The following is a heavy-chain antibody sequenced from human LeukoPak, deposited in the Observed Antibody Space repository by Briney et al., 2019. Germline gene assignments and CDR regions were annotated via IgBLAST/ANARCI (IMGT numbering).Heavy chain of an antibody. Sequence: PGGSLRLSCAASGFTFSSYGMHWVRQAPGKGLEWVAVISYDGSNKYYADSVKGRFTISRDNSKNTLYLQMNSLRAEDTAVYYCARDDRWRRAFDIWGQGTMVTVSS. CDR2: ISYDGSNK. CDR1: GFTFSSYG. V-gene: IGHV3-30*19. J-gene: IGHJ3*02. CDR3: ARDDRWRRAFDI. D-gene: IGHD4-23*01.